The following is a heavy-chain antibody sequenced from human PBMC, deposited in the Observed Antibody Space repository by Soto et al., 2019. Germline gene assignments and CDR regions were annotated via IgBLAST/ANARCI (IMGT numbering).Heavy chain of an antibody. CDR1: GYTFTSYG. Sequence: ASVNVSCKASGYTFTSYGISWVRQAPGQGLEWMGWTSAYNGNTNYAQKLQGRFTMTTDTSTSTAYMELRSLRSDDTAVYYCARDIDILTHSYYYGMDVWGQGTTVTVSS. D-gene: IGHD3-9*01. CDR2: TSAYNGNT. CDR3: ARDIDILTHSYYYGMDV. V-gene: IGHV1-18*01. J-gene: IGHJ6*02.